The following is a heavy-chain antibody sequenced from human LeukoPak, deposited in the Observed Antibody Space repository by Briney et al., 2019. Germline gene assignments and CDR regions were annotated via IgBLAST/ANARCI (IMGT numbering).Heavy chain of an antibody. CDR2: ISSSGSIT. V-gene: IGHV3-48*03. D-gene: IGHD2-2*01. CDR3: ARGGYCSSSSCYGGGDSGIGY. J-gene: IGHJ4*02. Sequence: GGSLRLSCAASGFTFSGYEMNWVRQAPGKGLEWVSYISSSGSITYYAGSVEGRFTISRDNAKNSLYVQMNSLRAEDTGFYYCARGGYCSSSSCYGGGDSGIGYWGQGTLVTVSS. CDR1: GFTFSGYE.